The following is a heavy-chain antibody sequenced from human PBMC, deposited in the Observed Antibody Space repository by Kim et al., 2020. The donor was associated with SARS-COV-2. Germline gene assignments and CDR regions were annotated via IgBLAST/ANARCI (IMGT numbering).Heavy chain of an antibody. V-gene: IGHV5-10-1*01. J-gene: IGHJ6*02. D-gene: IGHD3-16*01. CDR2: IDPSDSYT. Sequence: GESLKISCKGSGYSFTSYWISWVRQMPGKGLEWMVRIDPSDSYTNYSPSFQGHVTISADKSISTAYLQWSSLKASDTAMYYCARHSGGDYVWDYYYYGMDVWGQGTTVTVSS. CDR3: ARHSGGDYVWDYYYYGMDV. CDR1: GYSFTSYW.